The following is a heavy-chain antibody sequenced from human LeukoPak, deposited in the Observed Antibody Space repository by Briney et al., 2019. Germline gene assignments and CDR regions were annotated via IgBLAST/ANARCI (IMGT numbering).Heavy chain of an antibody. CDR2: ISSSSSYI. V-gene: IGHV3-21*01. CDR1: GFAFSSYS. Sequence: GGSLRLSCAASGFAFSSYSMNWVRQAPGKGLEWVSSISSSSSYIYYADSVKGRFTISRDNAKNSLYLQMNSLRAEDTAVYYCARYPPWRLKDVWGQGTTVTVSS. CDR3: ARYPPWRLKDV. J-gene: IGHJ6*02.